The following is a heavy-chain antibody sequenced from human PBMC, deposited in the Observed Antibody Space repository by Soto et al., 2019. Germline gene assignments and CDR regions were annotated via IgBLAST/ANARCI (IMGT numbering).Heavy chain of an antibody. CDR3: TTTVGY. CDR2: IKSKSDGGTT. CDR1: GFTFSYAW. V-gene: IGHV3-15*01. J-gene: IGHJ4*02. Sequence: EVQLVESGGGLVKPGGSLRISCGVSGFTFSYAWMSWVRQAPGQGLEWVGRIKSKSDGGTTDYAAPVKGRFTISRDDSKNTLYLQMNSLKTEDTAVYYCTTTVGYWGQGTLVTVSS. D-gene: IGHD1-26*01.